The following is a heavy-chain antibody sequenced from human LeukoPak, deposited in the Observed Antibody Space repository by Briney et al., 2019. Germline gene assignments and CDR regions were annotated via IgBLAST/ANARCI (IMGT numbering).Heavy chain of an antibody. CDR3: ARGLEWLTRRHTWFDP. V-gene: IGHV1-18*01. Sequence: ASVKVSCKASGYTFTSYAISWVRQAPGQGLEWMGWISAYNGNTNYAQKLQGRVTMTTDTSTRIAYMELRSLRSDDTAVYYCARGLEWLTRRHTWFDPWGQGTLVTVSS. J-gene: IGHJ5*02. CDR2: ISAYNGNT. CDR1: GYTFTSYA. D-gene: IGHD3-3*01.